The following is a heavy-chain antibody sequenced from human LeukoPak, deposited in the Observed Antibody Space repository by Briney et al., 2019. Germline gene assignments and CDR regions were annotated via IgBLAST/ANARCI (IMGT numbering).Heavy chain of an antibody. CDR2: ISSSSTSI. J-gene: IGHJ3*02. D-gene: IGHD1-26*01. CDR1: GFPFSFYS. V-gene: IGHV3-21*01. CDR3: GRKVVGATTPYHAFDM. Sequence: GGSLRLSCVASGFPFSFYSMNWVRQAPGEGLEWVSSISSSSTSIDYADAVKGRFTISRDNAKNSLFLQMNSLRAEDTAVYFCGRKVVGATTPYHAFDMWGQGTKVTVSP.